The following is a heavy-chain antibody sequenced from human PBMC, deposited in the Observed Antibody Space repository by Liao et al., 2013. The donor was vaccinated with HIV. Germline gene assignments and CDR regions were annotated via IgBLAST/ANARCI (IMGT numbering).Heavy chain of an antibody. Sequence: QVQLQQWGAGLLKASETLSLTCAVYGGSFSGYYWSWIRQPPGKGLEWIGEINHSGSTNYNPSLKSRVTISVDTSKNQFSLKLSSVTAADTAVYYCARGLTRLLWFGELLGFDYWGQGTLVTVSS. V-gene: IGHV4-34*01. CDR2: INHSGST. D-gene: IGHD3-10*01. J-gene: IGHJ4*02. CDR1: GGSFSGYY. CDR3: ARGLTRLLWFGELLGFDY.